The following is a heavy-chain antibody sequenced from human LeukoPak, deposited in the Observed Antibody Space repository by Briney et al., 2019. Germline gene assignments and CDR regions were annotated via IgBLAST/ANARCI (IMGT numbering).Heavy chain of an antibody. J-gene: IGHJ4*02. CDR2: MYPGDSKT. V-gene: IGHV5-51*01. D-gene: IGHD6-19*01. CDR3: ARQAGSVAGNLNY. Sequence: ETLSLTCTVSGYSISSGYYWGWIRQPPGKGLEWMGIMYPGDSKTKYSPSFQGQVTISADKSISTAYLQWSSLQASDTAIYYCARQAGSVAGNLNYWGQGTLVTVSS. CDR1: GYSISSGYY.